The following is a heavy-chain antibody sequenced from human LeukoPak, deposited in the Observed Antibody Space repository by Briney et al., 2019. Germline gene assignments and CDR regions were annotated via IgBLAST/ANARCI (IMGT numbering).Heavy chain of an antibody. D-gene: IGHD6-13*01. Sequence: ASVKVSCKASGYTFTGYYMHWVRQAPGQGLEWMGWNNPNSGGTNYAQKFQGRVTMTRDTSISTAYMELSRLRSDDTAVYYCARETQGSSWYYFDYWGQGTLVTVSS. CDR3: ARETQGSSWYYFDY. CDR1: GYTFTGYY. CDR2: NNPNSGGT. J-gene: IGHJ4*02. V-gene: IGHV1-2*02.